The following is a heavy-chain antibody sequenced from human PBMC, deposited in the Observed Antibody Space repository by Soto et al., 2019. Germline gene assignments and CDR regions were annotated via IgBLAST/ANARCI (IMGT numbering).Heavy chain of an antibody. CDR1: GFTFSSYS. V-gene: IGHV3-21*01. J-gene: IGHJ3*02. CDR2: ISSSSSYI. Sequence: GGSLRISCAASGFTFSSYSMNWVRQAPGKGLEWVSSISSSSSYIYYADSVKGRFTISRDNAKNSLYLQMNSLRAEDTAVYYCAGGLYGDYYDAFDIWGQGTMVTVSS. CDR3: AGGLYGDYYDAFDI. D-gene: IGHD4-17*01.